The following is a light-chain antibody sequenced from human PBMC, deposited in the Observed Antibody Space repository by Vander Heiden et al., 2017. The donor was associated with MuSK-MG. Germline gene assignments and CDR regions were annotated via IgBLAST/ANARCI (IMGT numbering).Light chain of an antibody. CDR3: QQSYSTPPVP. Sequence: DIQMTQSPSSLSASVGDRVTITCRASQSISSYLNWYQQKPGKAPKLLIYAASSLQSGVPSRFSGSGSGTDFTLTISSLQPEDFATYSCQQSYSTPPVPFGPGTKVDIK. J-gene: IGKJ3*01. V-gene: IGKV1-39*01. CDR1: QSISSY. CDR2: AAS.